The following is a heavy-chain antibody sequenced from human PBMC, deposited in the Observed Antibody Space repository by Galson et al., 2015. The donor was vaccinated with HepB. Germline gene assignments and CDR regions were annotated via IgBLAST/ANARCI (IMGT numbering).Heavy chain of an antibody. CDR3: ARAAKWHYDFWSGYLSGSWFDP. CDR1: GYTFTSYD. D-gene: IGHD3-3*01. Sequence: SVKVSCMASGYTFTSYDINWVRQATGQGLEWMGWMNPNSGKTGYAQKFQGRVTMTRDTSIGTAYMELSSLRPEDTAVYYCARAAKWHYDFWSGYLSGSWFDPWGQGTLVTVSS. V-gene: IGHV1-8*01. J-gene: IGHJ5*02. CDR2: MNPNSGKT.